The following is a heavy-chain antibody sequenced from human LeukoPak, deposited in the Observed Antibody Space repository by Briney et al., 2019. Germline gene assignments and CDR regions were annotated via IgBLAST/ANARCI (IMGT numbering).Heavy chain of an antibody. V-gene: IGHV1-69*01. CDR1: GGTFSSYA. CDR2: IIPIFGTA. CDR3: ARTAAAGTGGWFDP. J-gene: IGHJ5*02. Sequence: SVKVSCKASGGTFSSYAISWVRQAPGQGLEWMGGIIPIFGTANYAQKFQGRVTITADESTSTAYMELSSLRSEDTAVYYCARTAAAGTGGWFDPWGQGTLVTVSS. D-gene: IGHD6-13*01.